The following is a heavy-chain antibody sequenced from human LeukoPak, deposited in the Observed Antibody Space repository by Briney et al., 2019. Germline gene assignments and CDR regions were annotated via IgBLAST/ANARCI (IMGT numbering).Heavy chain of an antibody. CDR3: AKDLDYGDYYYYYGTDV. Sequence: GGSLRLSCAASGFTFSSYGMHWVRQAPGKGLEWVAVISYDGSNKYYADSVKGQFTISRDNSKNTLYLQMNSLRAEDTAVYYCAKDLDYGDYYYYYGTDVWGKGTTVTVSS. CDR1: GFTFSSYG. J-gene: IGHJ6*04. D-gene: IGHD4-17*01. V-gene: IGHV3-30*18. CDR2: ISYDGSNK.